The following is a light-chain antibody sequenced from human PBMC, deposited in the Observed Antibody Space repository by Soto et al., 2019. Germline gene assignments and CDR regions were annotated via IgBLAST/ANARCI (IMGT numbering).Light chain of an antibody. Sequence: DIQMTQSPSSLSASVVDRVTITCRASQSISSYLNWYQQKPGKAPKLLIYATSSLQSGVPSRFSGSGSGTDVTLTISSLQPEDGATDYGQKYNSAPLTGGGGNKGDIK. CDR1: QSISSY. V-gene: IGKV1-39*01. J-gene: IGKJ4*01. CDR2: ATS. CDR3: QKYNSAPLT.